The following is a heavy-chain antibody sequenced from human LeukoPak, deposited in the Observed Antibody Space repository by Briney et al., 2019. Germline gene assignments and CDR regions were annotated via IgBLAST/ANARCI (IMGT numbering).Heavy chain of an antibody. Sequence: GGSLRLSCAASGFTFSSYWMRWVRQAPGKGLVWVSRINSDGSSTSYADSVKGRFTISRDNAKNTLYLQMNSLRAEDTAVYYCARDLALGFGSFPIRGMDVWGQGTTVAVSS. CDR3: ARDLALGFGSFPIRGMDV. CDR1: GFTFSSYW. V-gene: IGHV3-74*01. J-gene: IGHJ6*02. CDR2: INSDGSST. D-gene: IGHD3-10*01.